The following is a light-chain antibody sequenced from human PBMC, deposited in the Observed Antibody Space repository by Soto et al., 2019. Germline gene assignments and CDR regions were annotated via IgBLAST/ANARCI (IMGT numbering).Light chain of an antibody. CDR3: AVWDDSLNGHV. Sequence: QSVLPNHPSASGTPGQPVTISCFGSSSKIGTSSVHWYKHLPGTAPKPLIYTNDQRPSGVPDRFSGSKSGTSASLAISGLQSEDEADYYCAVWDDSLNGHVFGAGTKVTVL. J-gene: IGLJ1*01. CDR2: TND. CDR1: SSKIGTSS. V-gene: IGLV1-44*01.